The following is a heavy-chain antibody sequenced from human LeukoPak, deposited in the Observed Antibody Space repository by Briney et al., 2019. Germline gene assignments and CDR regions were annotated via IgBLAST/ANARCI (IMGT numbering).Heavy chain of an antibody. CDR3: ARDLGVRNEGFDY. J-gene: IGHJ4*02. Sequence: GGSLRLSCAASGFTFSSYAMSWVRQAPGKGLEWVSAISGSGGSAYYADSVKGRFTISRDNSKNTLYLQMNSLRAEDTAVYYCARDLGVRNEGFDYWGQGTLVTVSS. CDR2: ISGSGGSA. V-gene: IGHV3-23*01. CDR1: GFTFSSYA. D-gene: IGHD1-1*01.